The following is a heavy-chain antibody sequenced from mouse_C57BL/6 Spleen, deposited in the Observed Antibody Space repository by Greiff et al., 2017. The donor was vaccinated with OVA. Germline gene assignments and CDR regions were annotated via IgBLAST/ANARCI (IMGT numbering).Heavy chain of an antibody. J-gene: IGHJ2*01. V-gene: IGHV5-16*01. CDR2: INYDGSST. CDR3: ARATVGGNFDY. Sequence: EVQVVESEGGLVQPGSSMKLFCTASGFTFSDYYMAWVRQVPEKGLEWVANINYDGSSTYYLDSLKSRFIISRDNAKNILYLQMSSLKSEDTATYYCARATVGGNFDYWGQGTTLTVSS. CDR1: GFTFSDYY. D-gene: IGHD1-1*01.